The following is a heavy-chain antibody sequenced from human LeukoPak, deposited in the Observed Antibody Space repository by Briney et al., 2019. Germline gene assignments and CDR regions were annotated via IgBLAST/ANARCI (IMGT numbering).Heavy chain of an antibody. D-gene: IGHD3-10*01. J-gene: IGHJ6*03. Sequence: SETLSLTCTVSGGSISSYYWSWIRQPPGKGLEWIGYIYYSGSTNYNPSLKSRVTISVDTSKNQFSLKLSSVTAADTAVYYCARVLYYGSGSYYTDYMDVWGKGTTVTVSS. CDR3: ARVLYYGSGSYYTDYMDV. V-gene: IGHV4-59*01. CDR1: GGSISSYY. CDR2: IYYSGST.